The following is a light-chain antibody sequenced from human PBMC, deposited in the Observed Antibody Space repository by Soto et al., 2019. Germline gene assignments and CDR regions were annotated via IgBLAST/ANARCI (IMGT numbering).Light chain of an antibody. J-gene: IGKJ3*01. CDR3: QHYGTSPGLFT. V-gene: IGKV3-20*01. Sequence: EIVLTQSPGTLSLSPGERATLSCRASQSVRSNYLAWYQQKPGRAPRLLIYGASSRATGIPDRFSGSGSGTDFTLTISRLEPEDFAVYYCQHYGTSPGLFTFGPGTKVDIK. CDR2: GAS. CDR1: QSVRSNY.